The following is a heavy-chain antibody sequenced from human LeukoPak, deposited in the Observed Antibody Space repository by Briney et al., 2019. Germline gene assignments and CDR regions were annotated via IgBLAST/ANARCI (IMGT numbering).Heavy chain of an antibody. Sequence: SVKVSCKASGGTFSSYAISWVRQAPGQGLEWMGRIIPILGIANYAQKFQGRVTITADKSTSTAYMELSSLRSEDTAVYYCASSHPLGSNNDYYTPFDYWGQGTLVTVSS. V-gene: IGHV1-69*04. CDR2: IIPILGIA. D-gene: IGHD3-3*01. CDR1: GGTFSSYA. CDR3: ASSHPLGSNNDYYTPFDY. J-gene: IGHJ4*02.